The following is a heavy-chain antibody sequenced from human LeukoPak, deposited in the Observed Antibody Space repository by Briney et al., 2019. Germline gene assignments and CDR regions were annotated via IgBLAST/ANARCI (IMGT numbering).Heavy chain of an antibody. CDR2: INPNSGGT. CDR1: GYTFTGYY. CDR3: ARPSFGVPSSYYYYGMDV. V-gene: IGHV1-2*02. Sequence: GASVKVSCKASGYTFTGYYMHWVRQAPGQGLEWMGWINPNSGGTNYAQKFQGRVTMTRDTSISTAYMELSRLRSDDTAVYYCARPSFGVPSSYYYYGMDVWGQGTTVTVSS. D-gene: IGHD3-3*01. J-gene: IGHJ6*02.